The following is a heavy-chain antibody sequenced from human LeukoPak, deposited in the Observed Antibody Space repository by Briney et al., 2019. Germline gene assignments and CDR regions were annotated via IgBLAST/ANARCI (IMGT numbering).Heavy chain of an antibody. CDR3: ARRRLWTTVVSY. CDR2: INHSGST. V-gene: IGHV4-34*01. Sequence: SETLSLTCAVYGGSFSGYYWSWIRQPPGKGLEWIGEINHSGSTNYNPSLKSRVTISVDTSKNQFSLKLSSVTAADTAVYYCARRRLWTTVVSYWGQGTLVTVSS. J-gene: IGHJ4*02. CDR1: GGSFSGYY. D-gene: IGHD4-23*01.